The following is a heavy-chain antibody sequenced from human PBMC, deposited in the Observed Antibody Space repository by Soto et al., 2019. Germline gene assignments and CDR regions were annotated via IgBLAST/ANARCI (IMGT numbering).Heavy chain of an antibody. Sequence: VQLVESGGGLVQPGGSLRPSCAASGFTFSSYWMHWVRQAPGKGLVWVSRINSDGSSTSYADSVKGRFTISRDNAKNTLYLLMNSLRAEDTAVYYCVRTSLVVAAATREDYWGQGTLVTVSS. J-gene: IGHJ4*02. D-gene: IGHD2-15*01. CDR2: INSDGSST. CDR3: VRTSLVVAAATREDY. V-gene: IGHV3-74*01. CDR1: GFTFSSYW.